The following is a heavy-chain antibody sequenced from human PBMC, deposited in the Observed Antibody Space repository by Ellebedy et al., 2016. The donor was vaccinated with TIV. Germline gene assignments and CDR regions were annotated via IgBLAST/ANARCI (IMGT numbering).Heavy chain of an antibody. Sequence: SETLSLTCAVYGGSFSDYYWSWIRQPPGKGLEWIGEINHNGKTNYSPSLKSRVTVSVDTSKNQFSLKLSSVTAADTAVYYCARGLTYCGGDCSGYFQHWGQGTLVTVSS. D-gene: IGHD2-21*02. CDR2: INHNGKT. J-gene: IGHJ1*01. V-gene: IGHV4-34*01. CDR3: ARGLTYCGGDCSGYFQH. CDR1: GGSFSDYY.